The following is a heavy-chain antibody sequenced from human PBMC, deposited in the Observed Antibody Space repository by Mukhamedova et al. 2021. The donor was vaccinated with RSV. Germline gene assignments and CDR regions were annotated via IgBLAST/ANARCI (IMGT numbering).Heavy chain of an antibody. CDR3: ARGVEMATVPLRD. Sequence: GEINYSGIISYNPSLKSRVTISVDKPKKEFSLRLTSVTAADTAVYYCARGVEMATVPLRDWGQGTQVIVSS. CDR2: INYSGII. D-gene: IGHD5-24*01. V-gene: IGHV4-34*01. J-gene: IGHJ4*02.